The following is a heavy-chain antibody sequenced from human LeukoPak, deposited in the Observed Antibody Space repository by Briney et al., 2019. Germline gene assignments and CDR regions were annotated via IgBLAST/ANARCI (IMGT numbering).Heavy chain of an antibody. Sequence: SQTLSLTCTVSGGSISSGSYYWSWIRQPAGKGLEWIGRIYTSGSTNYNPSLKSRVTISVDTSKNQFSLKLSSVTAADTAVYYCARSHWGYCSSTSCYNYYFDYWAQGTLVTVSS. V-gene: IGHV4-61*02. CDR2: IYTSGST. CDR1: GGSISSGSYY. J-gene: IGHJ4*02. D-gene: IGHD2-2*01. CDR3: ARSHWGYCSSTSCYNYYFDY.